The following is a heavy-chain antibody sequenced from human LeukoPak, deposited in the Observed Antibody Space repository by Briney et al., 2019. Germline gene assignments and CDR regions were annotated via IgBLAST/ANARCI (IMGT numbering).Heavy chain of an antibody. CDR1: GGTFSSYA. CDR3: ARGPSYYYDSSGYFLPVAFDI. V-gene: IGHV1-69*13. J-gene: IGHJ3*02. CDR2: IIPIFGTA. D-gene: IGHD3-22*01. Sequence: SVKVSCKASGGTFSSYAISWVRQAPGQGLEWMGGIIPIFGTANYAQKFQGRVTITADESTSTAYMELRSLRSDDTAVYYCARGPSYYYDSSGYFLPVAFDIWGQGTMVTVSS.